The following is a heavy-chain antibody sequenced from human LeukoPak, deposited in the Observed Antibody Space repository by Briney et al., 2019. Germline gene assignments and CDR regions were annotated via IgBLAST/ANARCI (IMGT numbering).Heavy chain of an antibody. V-gene: IGHV4-39*02. Sequence: PSETLSLTCTVSGGSISSSSFFWGWIRQIPGKRLEWIGNIYNTGTTLYNPSLKTRVTISVDTSKIHFSLSLRSVTAADTAVYVCARSRIAAPGTEYFQHWGRGTLVSVSS. CDR2: IYNTGTT. CDR3: ARSRIAAPGTEYFQH. J-gene: IGHJ1*01. D-gene: IGHD6-13*01. CDR1: GGSISSSSFF.